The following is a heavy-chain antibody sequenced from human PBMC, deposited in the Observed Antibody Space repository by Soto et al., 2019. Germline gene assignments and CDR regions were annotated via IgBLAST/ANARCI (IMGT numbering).Heavy chain of an antibody. CDR2: VIPMFGTT. Sequence: QVQLVQSGAEVKTPGSSVKVSCKTSGGTFSSYSINWVRQAPGQGLEWMGRVIPMFGTTDYAQRFQGRVTFTADESTSTASMEVTNLTFEDTAVYYCARSSGGVFGIIIEGTNWFAPWGQGTLVTVSS. J-gene: IGHJ5*02. CDR1: GGTFSSYS. D-gene: IGHD3-16*01. CDR3: ARSSGGVFGIIIEGTNWFAP. V-gene: IGHV1-69*18.